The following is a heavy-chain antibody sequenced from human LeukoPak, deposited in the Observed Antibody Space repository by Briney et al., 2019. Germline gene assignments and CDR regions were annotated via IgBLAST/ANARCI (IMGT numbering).Heavy chain of an antibody. J-gene: IGHJ3*02. CDR3: AMVVGATDMDDAFDI. CDR1: GYSFTSYW. CDR2: IYPGDSET. Sequence: PGESLKISCKGSGYSFTSYWIGWVHQMPGKGLEWMGIIYPGDSETRYSPSFQGQVTISADKSISIAYLQWSSLKASDTAMYYCAMVVGATDMDDAFDIWGQGTMVTVSS. V-gene: IGHV5-51*07. D-gene: IGHD1-26*01.